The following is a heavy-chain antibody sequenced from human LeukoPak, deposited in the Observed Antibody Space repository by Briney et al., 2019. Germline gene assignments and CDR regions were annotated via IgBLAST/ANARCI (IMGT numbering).Heavy chain of an antibody. D-gene: IGHD5-24*01. CDR3: ARDPRFDLRPTMPPDAFDI. CDR1: GGSISSSSYY. CDR2: IYYSGST. V-gene: IGHV4-39*07. Sequence: PSETLSLTCTVSGGSISSSSYYWGWIRQPPGKGLEWIGSIYYSGSTYYNPSLKSRVTISVDTSKNQFSLKLSSVTAADTAVYYCARDPRFDLRPTMPPDAFDIWGQGTMVTVSS. J-gene: IGHJ3*02.